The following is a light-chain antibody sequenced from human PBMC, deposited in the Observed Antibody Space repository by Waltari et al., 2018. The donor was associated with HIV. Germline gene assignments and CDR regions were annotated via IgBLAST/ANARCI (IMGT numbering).Light chain of an antibody. Sequence: QSPAAVSGSPGGRATVPCKARQKVDDKLAWYPQKPGQSPRLLIYHSSVRAAGVPTRFGGAGSATNVAHSSPSHQSEEFAFYFGERYHHWPPRPFGGGSRVE. CDR1: QKVDDK. CDR2: HSS. CDR3: ERYHHWPPRP. J-gene: IGKJ4*01. V-gene: IGKV3D-15*01.